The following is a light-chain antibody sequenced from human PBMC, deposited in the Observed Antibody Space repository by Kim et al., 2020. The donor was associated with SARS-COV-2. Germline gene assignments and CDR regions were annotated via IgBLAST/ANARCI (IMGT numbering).Light chain of an antibody. Sequence: DIQMTQSPSTLSANVGDRVIITCRASQSLDDWLAWYQHKPGKAPKRLIYMTSSLESGVPSRFSGSGFGTEFTLTINSLQPDDFAAYYCQQYRYYSYTFGPGTKVDIK. J-gene: IGKJ3*01. CDR1: QSLDDW. CDR2: MTS. CDR3: QQYRYYSYT. V-gene: IGKV1-5*03.